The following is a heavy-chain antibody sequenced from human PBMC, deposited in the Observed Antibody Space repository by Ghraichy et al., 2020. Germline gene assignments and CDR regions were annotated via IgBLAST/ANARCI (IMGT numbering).Heavy chain of an antibody. CDR1: GFTFDDYA. Sequence: GGSLRLSCAASGFTFDDYAMHWVRQAPGKGLEWVSGISWNSGSIGYADSVKGRFTISRDNAKNSLYLQMNSLRAEDTALYYCAKDRRETVAGTGGAFDIWGQGTMVTVSS. D-gene: IGHD6-19*01. V-gene: IGHV3-9*01. CDR2: ISWNSGSI. CDR3: AKDRRETVAGTGGAFDI. J-gene: IGHJ3*02.